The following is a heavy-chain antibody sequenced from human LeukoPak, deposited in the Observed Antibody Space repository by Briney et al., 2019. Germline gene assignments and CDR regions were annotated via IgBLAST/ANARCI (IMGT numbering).Heavy chain of an antibody. D-gene: IGHD2-15*01. CDR3: ARDPEDDYCSGGSCPPWFDY. V-gene: IGHV4-31*03. CDR2: IYYSGST. J-gene: IGHJ4*02. Sequence: SQTLSLTCTVSGGSISSGGYYWSWIRQHPGKGLEWIGYIYYSGSTYYNPSLKSRVTISVDTSKNQFSLKLSSVTAADTAVNYCARDPEDDYCSGGSCPPWFDYWGQGTLVTVSS. CDR1: GGSISSGGYY.